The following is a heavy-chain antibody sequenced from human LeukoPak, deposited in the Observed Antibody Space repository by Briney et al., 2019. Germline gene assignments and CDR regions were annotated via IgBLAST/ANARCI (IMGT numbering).Heavy chain of an antibody. V-gene: IGHV1-69*06. CDR1: GGTFSSYA. J-gene: IGHJ4*02. Sequence: SVKVSCKASGGTFSSYAISWVRQAPGQGLEWMGRIIPIFGTANYAQKFQGRVTITADKSTSTAYMELSSLRSDDTAVYYCARGAFSGWSTFGYWGQGTLVTVSS. D-gene: IGHD6-19*01. CDR2: IIPIFGTA. CDR3: ARGAFSGWSTFGY.